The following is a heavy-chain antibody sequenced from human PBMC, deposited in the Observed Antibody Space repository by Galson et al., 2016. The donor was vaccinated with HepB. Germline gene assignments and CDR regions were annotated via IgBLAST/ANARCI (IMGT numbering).Heavy chain of an antibody. CDR2: VYYNGAA. V-gene: IGHV4-39*01. Sequence: SETLSLTCVVSGGSIISEPYYWGWVRQPPGGGLEWIGGVYYNGAANYKPSLKSRAIVSVDTSKNQFSLRLTSLTAADTSVYYCAQYTGSSSFEWWGQGILVTVSS. CDR1: GGSIISEPYY. J-gene: IGHJ4*02. D-gene: IGHD6-6*01. CDR3: AQYTGSSSFEW.